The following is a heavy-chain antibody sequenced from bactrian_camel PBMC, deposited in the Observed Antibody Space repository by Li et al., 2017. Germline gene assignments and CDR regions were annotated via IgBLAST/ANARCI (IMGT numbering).Heavy chain of an antibody. Sequence: VQLVESGGGSVQAGGSLKLSCAVSGYTYSSYCMAWFRQAPGKQSDGVATREGVAVLRVDSEDDAVTYYDGSVKGRFTISRDSAKNTLYLLMNNLRPEDTAMYYCAADRVLDGGYCRLISGVGTRTRAPADSGAGGPRSPSP. D-gene: IGHD2*01. J-gene: IGHJ4*01. CDR1: GYTYSSYC. CDR2: VDSEDDAVT. CDR3: AADRVLDGGYCRLISGVGTRTRAPADS. V-gene: IGHV3S6*01.